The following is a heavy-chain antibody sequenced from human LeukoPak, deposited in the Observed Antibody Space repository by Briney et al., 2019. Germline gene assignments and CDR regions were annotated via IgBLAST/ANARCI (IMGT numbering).Heavy chain of an antibody. J-gene: IGHJ5*02. Sequence: GASVKVSRKASGYTFTSYYMHWVRQAPGQGLEWMGIINPSGGSTSYAQKFQGRVTMTTDTSTSTAYMELRSLRAEDTAVYYCARDGSNYFTTNWFDPWGQGTLVTVSS. V-gene: IGHV1-46*01. CDR3: ARDGSNYFTTNWFDP. CDR2: INPSGGST. CDR1: GYTFTSYY. D-gene: IGHD4-11*01.